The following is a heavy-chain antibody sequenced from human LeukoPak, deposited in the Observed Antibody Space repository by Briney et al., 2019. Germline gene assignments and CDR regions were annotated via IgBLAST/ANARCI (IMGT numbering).Heavy chain of an antibody. D-gene: IGHD3-22*01. J-gene: IGHJ5*02. CDR2: ISHSGST. CDR3: ARGLMYSDSSGFYYSLGSSNWFDP. Sequence: ASETLSLTCAVSGGSINSGDYSWSWIRQPPGKGLEWIGHISHSGSTYYNPSLKSRVTISVDTSKNQFSLRLSSVTAADTAVYFCARGLMYSDSSGFYYSLGSSNWFDPWGQGTLVTVSS. V-gene: IGHV4-30-2*01. CDR1: GGSINSGDYS.